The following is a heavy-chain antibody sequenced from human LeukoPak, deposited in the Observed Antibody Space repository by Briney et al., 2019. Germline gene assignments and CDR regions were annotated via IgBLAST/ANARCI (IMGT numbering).Heavy chain of an antibody. Sequence: PSGTLSLTCTVSGGSISSSSYYWGWIRQPPGKGLEWIGSIYYSGSTYYNPSLESRVTMSIDTSKNQVSLTLSSVTAADTAVYYCARRRELRADYWGQGTLVTVSS. D-gene: IGHD1-7*01. CDR3: ARRRELRADY. J-gene: IGHJ4*02. CDR2: IYYSGST. CDR1: GGSISSSSYY. V-gene: IGHV4-39*01.